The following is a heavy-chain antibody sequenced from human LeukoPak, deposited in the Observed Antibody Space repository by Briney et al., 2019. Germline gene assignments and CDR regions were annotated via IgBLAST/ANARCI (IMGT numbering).Heavy chain of an antibody. CDR1: GFTFSSYS. V-gene: IGHV3-21*01. Sequence: GGSLRLSCAASGFTFSSYSMNWFRQAPGKGLEWVSSISSSSSYIYYADSVKGRFTISRDNAKNSLYLQMNSLRAEDTAVYYCAREGAEYSSSFFPVDYWGQGTLVTVSS. J-gene: IGHJ4*02. D-gene: IGHD6-6*01. CDR2: ISSSSSYI. CDR3: AREGAEYSSSFFPVDY.